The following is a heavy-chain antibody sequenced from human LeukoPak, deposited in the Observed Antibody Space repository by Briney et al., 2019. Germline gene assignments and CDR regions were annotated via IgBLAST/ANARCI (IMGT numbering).Heavy chain of an antibody. Sequence: GGSLRLSCAASGFTFSSYAMTWVRQAPGKGLEWVSGISGSGGSTYYADSVKGRFTISRDNSKNTLYVQMNSLRAEDTAVYYCAKGSRRSRDYFDYWGQGTLVTVSS. V-gene: IGHV3-23*01. CDR3: AKGSRRSRDYFDY. CDR2: ISGSGGST. D-gene: IGHD3-10*01. CDR1: GFTFSSYA. J-gene: IGHJ4*02.